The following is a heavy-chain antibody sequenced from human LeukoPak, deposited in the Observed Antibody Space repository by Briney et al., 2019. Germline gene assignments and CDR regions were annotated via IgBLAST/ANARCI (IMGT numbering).Heavy chain of an antibody. Sequence: GGSLRLSCAASGFTFSSYWMTWVRQAPGKGLEWVAYIKQDGSEKHYVDSVKGRFTISRDNAKNSLYLQMDSLRAEDTAVYYCARGPTYSQAFDYWGQGTLVTVSS. CDR2: IKQDGSEK. CDR1: GFTFSSYW. J-gene: IGHJ4*02. D-gene: IGHD1-26*01. V-gene: IGHV3-7*01. CDR3: ARGPTYSQAFDY.